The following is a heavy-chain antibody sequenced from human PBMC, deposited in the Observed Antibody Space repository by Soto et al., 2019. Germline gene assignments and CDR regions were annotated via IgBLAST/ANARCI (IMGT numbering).Heavy chain of an antibody. Sequence: EVQLVESGGGLIQPGGSLRLSCAASGFTVSSNYMSWVRQAPGKGLEWVSVIYSGGSTYYADSVKGRFTISRDNSKNTLYLQMNSRRAEDTAVYYCARAPFYYDSSGYSLHWGQGTLVTVSS. CDR3: ARAPFYYDSSGYSLH. D-gene: IGHD3-22*01. V-gene: IGHV3-53*01. CDR1: GFTVSSNY. J-gene: IGHJ1*01. CDR2: IYSGGST.